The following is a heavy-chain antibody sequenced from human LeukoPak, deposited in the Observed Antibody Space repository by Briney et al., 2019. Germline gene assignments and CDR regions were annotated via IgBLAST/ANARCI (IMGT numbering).Heavy chain of an antibody. CDR2: ISGSGGAT. D-gene: IGHD4/OR15-4a*01. Sequence: PGGTLRLSCAASGFTFNTYGMSWVRQAPGKGLEWVSGISGSGGATYYADSVKGRFTISRDNSKNTLYLQMNSLRADDTAVYYCARRAGAYSHPYDYWGQGTLVTVSS. V-gene: IGHV3-23*01. J-gene: IGHJ4*02. CDR3: ARRAGAYSHPYDY. CDR1: GFTFNTYG.